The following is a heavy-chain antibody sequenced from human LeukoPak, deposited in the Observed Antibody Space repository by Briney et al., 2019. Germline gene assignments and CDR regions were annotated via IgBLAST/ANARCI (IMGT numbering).Heavy chain of an antibody. V-gene: IGHV1-18*01. D-gene: IGHD1-26*01. Sequence: GASVKVSCKASGYTFTSYGITWVRQAPGQGLEWMGWISPYNGHTKYAHSLQGRVTMTTDTSTSTAFMELRSLMSDDTAVYFCAREGESRKLDSWGQGTLVTVSS. CDR3: AREGESRKLDS. CDR2: ISPYNGHT. J-gene: IGHJ5*01. CDR1: GYTFTSYG.